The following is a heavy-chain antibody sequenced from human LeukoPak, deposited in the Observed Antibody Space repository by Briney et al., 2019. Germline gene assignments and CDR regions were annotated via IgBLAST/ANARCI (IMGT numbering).Heavy chain of an antibody. V-gene: IGHV1-8*01. Sequence: ASVKVSCKDSGYTFTSYDIKWVRQATRQGLEWMVWMNPNSGNTGYAQKFQGRVTMTRNTSISTAYMELSSLRSEDTAVYYCAREALAPGIVAAGEFPHWGQRTLVTVSS. D-gene: IGHD6-13*01. CDR1: GYTFTSYD. J-gene: IGHJ1*01. CDR3: AREALAPGIVAAGEFPH. CDR2: MNPNSGNT.